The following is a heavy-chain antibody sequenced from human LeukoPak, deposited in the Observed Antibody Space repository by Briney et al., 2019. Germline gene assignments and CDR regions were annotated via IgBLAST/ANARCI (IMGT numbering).Heavy chain of an antibody. CDR2: ISYDGSNK. Sequence: PGRSLRLSCAASGFTFSSYAMHWVRQAPGKGLEWVAVISYDGSNKYYADSVKGRFTISRDNSKNPLYLQMNSLGAEDKAVYYCARETYYYDSSGYDNFDYWGQGTLVTVSS. CDR3: ARETYYYDSSGYDNFDY. CDR1: GFTFSSYA. D-gene: IGHD3-22*01. V-gene: IGHV3-30-3*01. J-gene: IGHJ4*02.